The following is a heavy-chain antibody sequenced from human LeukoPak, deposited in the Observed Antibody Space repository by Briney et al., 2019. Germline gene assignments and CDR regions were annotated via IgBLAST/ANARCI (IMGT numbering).Heavy chain of an antibody. CDR1: GFTFSSYS. CDR3: ARDPTYYYGSGSQNDY. CDR2: ISSSSSYI. D-gene: IGHD3-10*01. Sequence: GGSLRLSCAASGFTFSSYSMNWVRQAPGEGLEWVSSISSSSSYIYYADSVKGRFTISRDNAKNSLYLQMNSLRAEDTAVYYCARDPTYYYGSGSQNDYWGQGTLVTVSS. V-gene: IGHV3-21*01. J-gene: IGHJ4*02.